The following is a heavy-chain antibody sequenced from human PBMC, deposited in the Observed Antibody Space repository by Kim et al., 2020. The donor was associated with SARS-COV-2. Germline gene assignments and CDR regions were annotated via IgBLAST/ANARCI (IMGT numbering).Heavy chain of an antibody. V-gene: IGHV4-34*01. CDR1: GGSFSGYY. CDR3: ARGLNATGTFSWFDY. CDR2: INHSGST. Sequence: SETLSLTCAVYGGSFSGYYWSWIRQPPGKGLEWIGEINHSGSTNYNPSLKSRVTISVDTSKNQFSLKLSSVTAADTAVYYCARGLNATGTFSWFDYWGQG. J-gene: IGHJ4*02. D-gene: IGHD1-1*01.